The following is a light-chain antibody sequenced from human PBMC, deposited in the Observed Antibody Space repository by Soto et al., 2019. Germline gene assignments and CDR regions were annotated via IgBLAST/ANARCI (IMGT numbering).Light chain of an antibody. CDR1: QSVSSGY. Sequence: EVVLTQSPGTLSLSPGERATLSCRASQSVSSGYLGWYQQKPGQAPRLLIYGASSRATGIPDRFSGSGSGTDFTLTISRLEPEDFAVYFCQQYTYSPWTFGQGNKVEIK. CDR2: GAS. CDR3: QQYTYSPWT. J-gene: IGKJ1*01. V-gene: IGKV3-20*01.